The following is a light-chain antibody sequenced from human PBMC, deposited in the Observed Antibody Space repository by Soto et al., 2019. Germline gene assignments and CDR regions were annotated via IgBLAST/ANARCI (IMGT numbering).Light chain of an antibody. CDR3: SSYADSSNYV. CDR2: EVY. J-gene: IGLJ1*01. CDR1: SSDVGVYNF. Sequence: QSALTQPPSASGSPGQSVAISCTGTSSDVGVYNFVSWYQQHPGKAPKLLIYEVYKRPSGVPDRFSASKSGNTASLTVSGLQAEDDADYYCSSYADSSNYVFGTGTKVTVL. V-gene: IGLV2-8*01.